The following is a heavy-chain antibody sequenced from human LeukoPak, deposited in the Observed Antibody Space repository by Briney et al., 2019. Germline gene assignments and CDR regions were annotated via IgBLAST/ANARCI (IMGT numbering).Heavy chain of an antibody. Sequence: AGSLRLSCAASGFTFSNYEMNWVRQAPGKGLEWVAYISSSGNSIHYADSVKGRFTISRDNAKHSLYLQMNSLRAEDTAVYYCAKGIESSGSYYTCFDYWGQGTLVTVSS. J-gene: IGHJ4*02. D-gene: IGHD1-26*01. V-gene: IGHV3-48*03. CDR1: GFTFSNYE. CDR2: ISSSGNSI. CDR3: AKGIESSGSYYTCFDY.